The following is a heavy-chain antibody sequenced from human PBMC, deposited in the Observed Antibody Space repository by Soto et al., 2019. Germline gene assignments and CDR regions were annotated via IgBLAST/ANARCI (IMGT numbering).Heavy chain of an antibody. J-gene: IGHJ4*02. V-gene: IGHV4-61*01. CDR3: AREAITGKHIDY. CDR2: IYYSGST. Sequence: SETLSLTCTVSGGSVSSGSYYWSWIRQPPGKGLEWIGYIYYSGSTNYNPSLKSRVTISVDTSKNQFSLKLSSVTAADTAVYYCAREAITGKHIDYWGQGTLVTVSS. D-gene: IGHD1-20*01. CDR1: GGSVSSGSYY.